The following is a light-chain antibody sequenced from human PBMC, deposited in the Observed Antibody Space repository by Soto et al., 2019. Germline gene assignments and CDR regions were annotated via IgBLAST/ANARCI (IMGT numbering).Light chain of an antibody. J-gene: IGKJ2*01. CDR3: QQYGSVPYT. V-gene: IGKV3-20*01. Sequence: DIELTQSPGTLSLSPGERATLSCRASQSVSSSYLAWNQQKPGQAPRLLIYGASSWPTGIPDRFSGSGSGTDFTLTISRLQPEDVAIYYCQQYGSVPYTFGQGTKLEIK. CDR1: QSVSSSY. CDR2: GAS.